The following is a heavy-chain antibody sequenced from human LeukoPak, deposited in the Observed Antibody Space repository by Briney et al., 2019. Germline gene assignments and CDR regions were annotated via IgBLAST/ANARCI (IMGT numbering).Heavy chain of an antibody. D-gene: IGHD5-12*01. CDR3: VYSGYFNYFDY. CDR2: ISNGGGST. CDR1: GFTFSISG. J-gene: IGHJ4*02. Sequence: GESLKISCAAAGFTFSISGMSWVRQAPGKGLEWVSTISNGGGSTYYADSVKGRFTISRDNSKNTLHLQMNSLRAEDTAIYFCVYSGYFNYFDYWGQGTLVTVPS. V-gene: IGHV3-23*01.